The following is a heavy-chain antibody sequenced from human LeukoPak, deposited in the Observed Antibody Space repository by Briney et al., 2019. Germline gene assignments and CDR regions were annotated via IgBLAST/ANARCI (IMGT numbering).Heavy chain of an antibody. D-gene: IGHD2-15*01. V-gene: IGHV1-69*01. CDR3: ASRASLDIVVVVAGAHNDAFDI. Sequence: SVKVSCKASGGTFSSYAICWVRQAPGQGLEWMGGIIPIFGTANYAQKFQGRVTITADESTSTAYMELSSLRSEDTAVYYCASRASLDIVVVVAGAHNDAFDIWGQGTMVTVSS. J-gene: IGHJ3*02. CDR2: IIPIFGTA. CDR1: GGTFSSYA.